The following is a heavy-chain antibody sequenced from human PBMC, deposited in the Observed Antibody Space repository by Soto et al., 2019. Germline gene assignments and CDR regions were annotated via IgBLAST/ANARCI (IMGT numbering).Heavy chain of an antibody. CDR1: GGSISSSNYY. D-gene: IGHD6-13*01. J-gene: IGHJ4*02. V-gene: IGHV4-39*01. Sequence: SETLSLTCTVSGGSISSSNYYWGWIRQPPGKGLEWIGNIYYSGSTYYNPSLKSRVTISVDTSKKQFSLNLSSVTAADTAVYYCARRIAASVTEFDYWAQGTLVTVSS. CDR3: ARRIAASVTEFDY. CDR2: IYYSGST.